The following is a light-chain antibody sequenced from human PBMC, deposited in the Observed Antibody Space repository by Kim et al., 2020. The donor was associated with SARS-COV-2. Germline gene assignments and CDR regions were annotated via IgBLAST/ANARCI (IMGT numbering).Light chain of an antibody. CDR1: SSDVGGANY. CDR2: EVS. J-gene: IGLJ1*01. V-gene: IGLV2-8*01. Sequence: GRAVTTSCCGTSSDVGGANYVSWYQHHPGKAPNLMIYEVSRRPSGLPRRFSGSTSGNTSSLTVSGLRADDAADYCCCSTAGRHIYVFGTGTKVTVL. CDR3: CSTAGRHIYV.